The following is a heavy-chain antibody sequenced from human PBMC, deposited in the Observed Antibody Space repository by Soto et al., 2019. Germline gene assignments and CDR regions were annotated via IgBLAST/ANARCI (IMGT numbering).Heavy chain of an antibody. Sequence: QVQLQESGPGLVKPSQTLSLTCTVSGGSISSGGYYWCWIRQHPGKGLEWIGYIYYSGSTYYNPSLKSRVTISVDTSKNQFSLKLSSVTAADTAVYYCARDRGGDDFWSGYYLDDWYFDLWGRGTLVTVSS. CDR3: ARDRGGDDFWSGYYLDDWYFDL. J-gene: IGHJ2*01. D-gene: IGHD3-3*01. V-gene: IGHV4-31*03. CDR1: GGSISSGGYY. CDR2: IYYSGST.